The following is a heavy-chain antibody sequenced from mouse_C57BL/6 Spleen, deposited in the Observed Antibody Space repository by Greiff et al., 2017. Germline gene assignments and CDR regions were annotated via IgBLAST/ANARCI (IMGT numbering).Heavy chain of an antibody. CDR2: ISDGGSYT. CDR1: GFTFSSYA. V-gene: IGHV5-4*01. J-gene: IGHJ2*01. CDR3: ARDGYDYYFDY. D-gene: IGHD2-4*01. Sequence: EVKVVESGGGLVKPGGSLKLSCAASGFTFSSYAMSWVRQTPEKRLEWVATISDGGSYTYYPDKVKGRFTISRDNTKNNLYLQMSNLKSEDTAMYYCARDGYDYYFDYWGQGTTLTVSS.